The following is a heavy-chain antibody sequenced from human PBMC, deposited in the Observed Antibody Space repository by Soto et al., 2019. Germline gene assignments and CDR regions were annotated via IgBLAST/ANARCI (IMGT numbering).Heavy chain of an antibody. Sequence: APVKVSCKASGETLSNFYFNWGGQATGQGPEWMGWMYPNNGQTAYARTFQGRVTMTWNSSTSTAYMELSSLTSEDTAVYYCATMIRGLIHWLDPWGQGTLVTVSS. J-gene: IGHJ5*02. CDR3: ATMIRGLIHWLDP. CDR1: GETLSNFY. V-gene: IGHV1-8*01. D-gene: IGHD3-16*01. CDR2: MYPNNGQT.